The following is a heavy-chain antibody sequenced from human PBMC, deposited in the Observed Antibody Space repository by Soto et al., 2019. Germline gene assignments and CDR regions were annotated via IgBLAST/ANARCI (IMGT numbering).Heavy chain of an antibody. CDR3: ARSISLPASADNWCDP. V-gene: IGHV2-26*01. CDR1: GFSLSNAGSG. D-gene: IGHD2-2*01. J-gene: IGHJ5*02. Sequence: SGPTLVNPTETLTLTCTVSGFSLSNAGSGVSWIRQPPGKALEWLAHIHSDGAKTYSSSLQSRLTISRGYSRRQVVLTLTKLDPMDTATYYCARSISLPASADNWCDPWGQGTPVTVSS. CDR2: IHSDGAK.